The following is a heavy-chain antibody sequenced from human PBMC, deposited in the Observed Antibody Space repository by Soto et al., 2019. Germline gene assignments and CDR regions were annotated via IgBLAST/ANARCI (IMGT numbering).Heavy chain of an antibody. V-gene: IGHV3-23*01. CDR2: ISGSGGST. J-gene: IGHJ4*02. CDR3: ARRGSGSYYDY. D-gene: IGHD1-26*01. Sequence: EVQLLESGGGLVQPGGSLRLSCVASGFTFSSYAMRWVRQAPVKGLEWVSAISGSGGSTYYADSVKGRFTISRDNSKNTLYLQMNRLRAEDTAVYYCARRGSGSYYDYWGQGTVVTVSS. CDR1: GFTFSSYA.